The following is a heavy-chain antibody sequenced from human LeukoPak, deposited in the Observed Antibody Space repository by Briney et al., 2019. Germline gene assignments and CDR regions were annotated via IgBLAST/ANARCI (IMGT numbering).Heavy chain of an antibody. Sequence: PGGSLRLSCAASGFTLSTYWMHCVRQAPGKGLVWVSRINGDGSTTNYADSVRGRFTISRDNAKNTLYLQMNSLRADDSAVYFCASFVGGYYPPVEAFDVWGQGTMVTVSS. V-gene: IGHV3-74*01. CDR1: GFTLSTYW. CDR3: ASFVGGYYPPVEAFDV. D-gene: IGHD3-3*01. CDR2: INGDGSTT. J-gene: IGHJ3*01.